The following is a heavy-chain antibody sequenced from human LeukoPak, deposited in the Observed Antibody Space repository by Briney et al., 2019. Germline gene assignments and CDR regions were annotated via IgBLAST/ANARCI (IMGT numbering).Heavy chain of an antibody. CDR2: INPNSGGT. CDR3: ARDPIRYLIAAAGADY. CDR1: GYTFTGYY. D-gene: IGHD6-13*01. J-gene: IGHJ4*02. V-gene: IGHV1-2*02. Sequence: GASVKVSCKASGYTFTGYYMHWVRQAPGQGLEWMGWINPNSGGTNYAQKFQGRVTMTRDTSISTAYMELSRLRSDDTAVYYCARDPIRYLIAAAGADYWGQGTLVTVSS.